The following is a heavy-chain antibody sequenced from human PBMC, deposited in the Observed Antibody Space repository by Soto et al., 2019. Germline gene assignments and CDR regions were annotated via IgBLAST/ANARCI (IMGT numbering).Heavy chain of an antibody. J-gene: IGHJ6*02. Sequence: GASVKVSCKASGGTFSSYAISWVRQAPGQGLEWMGGIIPNNGKTNYAQKLQGRVTMTTDTSTSTAYMELRSLRSDDTAVYYCAREVRDDILTGYNIYNPAGMDVWGQGTTVTVS. CDR3: AREVRDDILTGYNIYNPAGMDV. D-gene: IGHD3-9*01. CDR2: IIPNNGKT. V-gene: IGHV1-18*01. CDR1: GGTFSSYA.